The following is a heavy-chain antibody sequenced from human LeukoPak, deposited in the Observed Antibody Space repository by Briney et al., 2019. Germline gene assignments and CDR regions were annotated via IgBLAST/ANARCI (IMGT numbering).Heavy chain of an antibody. J-gene: IGHJ4*02. V-gene: IGHV4-59*08. D-gene: IGHD3-22*01. CDR2: IYYSGST. CDR3: ASLPTHYYDSRDY. Sequence: KSSETLSLTCTVSGGSISSYYWSWIRQPPGKGLEWIGYIYYSGSTNYNPSLKSRVTISVDTSKNQFSLKLSSVTAADTAVYYCASLPTHYYDSRDYWGQGTLVTVSS. CDR1: GGSISSYY.